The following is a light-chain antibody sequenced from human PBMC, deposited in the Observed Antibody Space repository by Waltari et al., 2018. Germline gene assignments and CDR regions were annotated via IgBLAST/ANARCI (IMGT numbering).Light chain of an antibody. CDR1: SSDVGGYNY. J-gene: IGLJ3*02. Sequence: QSALTQPASVFGSPGQSITISCTGTSSDVGGYNYVYWYQHHPGKAPKLMIYDVTNRPSGVSNRFSGSQSGNTASLTISGLQAEDEADYYCCSFRSSSTWVFGGGTKLTVL. CDR2: DVT. V-gene: IGLV2-14*03. CDR3: CSFRSSSTWV.